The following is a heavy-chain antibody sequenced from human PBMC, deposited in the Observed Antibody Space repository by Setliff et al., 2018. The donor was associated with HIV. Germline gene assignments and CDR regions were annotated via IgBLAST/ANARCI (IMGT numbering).Heavy chain of an antibody. CDR1: GDSISRRIYY. Sequence: PSETLSLTCTVSGDSISRRIYYWGWIRQPPGKGLEWIGHIYTNGYTNYNPSLKSRVTISVDTSRDQFSLQLTSVTAADTAVYYCARAPPGIQNDAFDVWGQGTMVTVSS. CDR2: IYTNGYT. CDR3: ARAPPGIQNDAFDV. J-gene: IGHJ3*01. V-gene: IGHV4-61*05.